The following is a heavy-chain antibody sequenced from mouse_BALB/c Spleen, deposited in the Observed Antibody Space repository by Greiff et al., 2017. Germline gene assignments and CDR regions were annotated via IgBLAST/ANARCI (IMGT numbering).Heavy chain of an antibody. CDR2: ISYSGST. CDR1: GYSITSDYA. J-gene: IGHJ3*01. V-gene: IGHV3-2*02. D-gene: IGHD2-2*01. Sequence: EVQLQQSGPGLVKPSQSLSLTCTVTGYSITSDYAWNWIRQFPGNKLEWMGYISYSGSTSYNPSLKSRISITRDTSKNQFFLQLNSVTTEDTATYYCAGGQGNYYGYDRFAFWGEGTLVTVSA. CDR3: AGGQGNYYGYDRFAF.